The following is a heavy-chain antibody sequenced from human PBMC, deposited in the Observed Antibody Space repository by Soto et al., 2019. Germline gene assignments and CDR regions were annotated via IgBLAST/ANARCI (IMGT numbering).Heavy chain of an antibody. D-gene: IGHD5-12*01. CDR3: ARHSEYSGYDFDY. V-gene: IGHV4-39*01. J-gene: IGHJ4*02. CDR1: GGSLSSSTYY. Sequence: PSETLSLTCTVSGGSLSSSTYYWGCIRPPPGKGLEWIGSIYYNGNTYYNPSLKSRVTIFVDTSKNQFSLKLSSVTAADTAVYYCARHSEYSGYDFDYWGQGTPVTVSS. CDR2: IYYNGNT.